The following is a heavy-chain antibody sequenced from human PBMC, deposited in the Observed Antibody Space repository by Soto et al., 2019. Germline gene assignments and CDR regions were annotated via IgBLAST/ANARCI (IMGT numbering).Heavy chain of an antibody. D-gene: IGHD3-10*01. CDR3: AKGSRITMVRGVIIRDMA. CDR2: ISGSGGST. V-gene: IGHV3-23*01. CDR1: GFTFSSYA. Sequence: GSLRLSCAASGFTFSSYAMSWVRQAPGKGLEWVSAISGSGGSTYYADSVKGRFTISRDNSKNTLYLQMNSLRAEDTAVYYCAKGSRITMVRGVIIRDMAWGQGTLVTVSS. J-gene: IGHJ5*02.